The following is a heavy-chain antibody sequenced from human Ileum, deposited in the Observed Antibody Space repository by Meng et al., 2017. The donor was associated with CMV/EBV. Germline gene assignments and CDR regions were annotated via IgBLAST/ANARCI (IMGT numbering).Heavy chain of an antibody. D-gene: IGHD2-8*01. CDR2: IDHSGRS. CDR3: ARGPYCTNGVCYGRAGSLDL. J-gene: IGHJ2*01. Sequence: SFSGYYCSWIRQPPGKGLEWIGEIDHSGRSTYNPSLKSRVTISVDTSKNHFSLNLTSVTAADTAVYYCARGPYCTNGVCYGRAGSLDLWGRGTLVTVSS. V-gene: IGHV4-34*01. CDR1: SFSGYY.